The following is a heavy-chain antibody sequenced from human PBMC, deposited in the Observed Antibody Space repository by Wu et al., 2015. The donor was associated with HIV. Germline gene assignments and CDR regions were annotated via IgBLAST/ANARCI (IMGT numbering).Heavy chain of an antibody. CDR1: GYTFTGYY. CDR2: INPNSGGT. V-gene: IGHV1-2*02. CDR3: ARDLYGRSSWYMSPLEYYYYYMDV. Sequence: QVQLVQSGAEVKKPGASVKVSCKASGYTFTGYYMHWVRQAPGQGLEWMGWINPNSGGTNYAQKFQGRVTMTRDTSISTAYMEVSRLRSDDTAVYYCARDLYGRSSWYMSPLEYYYYYMDVWAKGPRSPSP. D-gene: IGHD6-13*01. J-gene: IGHJ6*03.